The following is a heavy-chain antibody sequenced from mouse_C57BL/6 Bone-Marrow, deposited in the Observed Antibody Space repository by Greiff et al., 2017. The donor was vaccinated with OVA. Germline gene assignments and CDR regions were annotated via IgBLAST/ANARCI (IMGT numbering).Heavy chain of an antibody. CDR1: GFTFSSYA. CDR2: ISSGGDYI. D-gene: IGHD1-1*01. V-gene: IGHV5-9-1*02. J-gene: IGHJ1*03. Sequence: DVMLVESGEGLVKPGGSLKLSCAASGFTFSSYAMSWVRQTPEKRLEWVAYISSGGDYIYYADTVKGRFTISRDNARNTLYLQMSSLKSEDTAMYYCTRDRSSYWYFDVWGTGTTVTVSS. CDR3: TRDRSSYWYFDV.